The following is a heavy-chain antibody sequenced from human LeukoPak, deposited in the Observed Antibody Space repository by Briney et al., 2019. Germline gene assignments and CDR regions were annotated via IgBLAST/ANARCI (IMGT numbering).Heavy chain of an antibody. CDR1: GGPISSGGYY. Sequence: PSETLSLTCTVSGGPISSGGYYWSWIRQHPGKGLEWIGYIYYSGSTYYNPSLKSRVTISVDTSKNQFSLKLSSVTAADTAVYYCAREIAAAGTKMSGRQPHRRFDYWGQGTLVTVSS. V-gene: IGHV4-31*03. CDR3: AREIAAAGTKMSGRQPHRRFDY. D-gene: IGHD6-13*01. CDR2: IYYSGST. J-gene: IGHJ4*02.